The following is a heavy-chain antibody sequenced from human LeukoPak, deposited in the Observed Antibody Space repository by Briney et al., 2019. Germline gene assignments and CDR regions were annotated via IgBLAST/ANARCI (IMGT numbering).Heavy chain of an antibody. CDR1: GFTFSNYW. CDR2: INQDGSEK. V-gene: IGHV3-7*01. CDR3: AKYCSGGTCYYNMDV. J-gene: IGHJ6*03. D-gene: IGHD2-15*01. Sequence: GALRLSCAASGFTFSNYWMSWVRQAPGKGLEWVANINQDGSEKYYVDSVKGRFTISRDNAKNSLYLQMNSLRAEDTAVYYCAKYCSGGTCYYNMDVWGKGTTVTVSS.